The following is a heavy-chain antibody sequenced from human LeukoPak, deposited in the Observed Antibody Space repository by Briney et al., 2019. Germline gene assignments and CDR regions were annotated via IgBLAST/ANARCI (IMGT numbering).Heavy chain of an antibody. CDR3: ARDEYYDSSGYSADYYYYGMDV. CDR1: GYTFTGYY. J-gene: IGHJ6*02. V-gene: IGHV1-2*06. CDR2: INPNSGGT. D-gene: IGHD3-22*01. Sequence: GASVKVSCKASGYTFTGYYMHWVRQAPGQGLEWMGRINPNSGGTNYAQKFQGRVTMTRDTSISTAYMELSRLRSDDTAVYYCARDEYYDSSGYSADYYYYGMDVWGQGTTVTVSS.